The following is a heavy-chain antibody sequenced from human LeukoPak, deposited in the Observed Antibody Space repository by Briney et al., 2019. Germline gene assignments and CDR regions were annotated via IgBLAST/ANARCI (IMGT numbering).Heavy chain of an antibody. D-gene: IGHD2-15*01. CDR3: AGGYCSGGSCYHDAFDI. CDR1: AGSISNYF. V-gene: IGHV4-59*01. J-gene: IGHJ3*02. CDR2: IDYSGSP. Sequence: SETLSLTCTVSAGSISNYFWSWIRQPPGQGLEWIGYIDYSGSPNYNPSLKSRVTISVDTSKNQFSLKLSSVTAADTAVYYCAGGYCSGGSCYHDAFDIWGQGTMVTASS.